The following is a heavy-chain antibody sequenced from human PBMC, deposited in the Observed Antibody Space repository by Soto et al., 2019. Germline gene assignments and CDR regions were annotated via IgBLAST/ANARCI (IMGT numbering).Heavy chain of an antibody. Sequence: QVQLQESGPGLVKPSETLSLTCTVSGGSISSYYWSWIRQPPGKGLEWIGYIYYSGSTNYNPSLKSRVTISVDTSKNQFSLKLSSVTAADTAVYYCARQFGIAVAGTFDYWDQGTLVTVSS. CDR3: ARQFGIAVAGTFDY. V-gene: IGHV4-59*08. D-gene: IGHD6-19*01. CDR1: GGSISSYY. J-gene: IGHJ4*02. CDR2: IYYSGST.